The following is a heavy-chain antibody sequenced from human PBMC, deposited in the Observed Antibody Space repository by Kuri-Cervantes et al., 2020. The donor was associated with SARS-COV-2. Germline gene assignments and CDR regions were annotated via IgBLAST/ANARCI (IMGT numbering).Heavy chain of an antibody. CDR1: GYTFTSYD. CDR2: MNPNSGNT. D-gene: IGHD3-3*01. Sequence: ASVKVSCKASGYTFTSYDINWVRQATGQGLEWMGWMNPNSGNTGYAQKFQGRVTITRNTSISTAYMELSSLRSEDTAVYYCARIKATPPQYYDFWSGYYTHNWFDPWGRGPLVTVSS. CDR3: ARIKATPPQYYDFWSGYYTHNWFDP. V-gene: IGHV1-8*03. J-gene: IGHJ5*02.